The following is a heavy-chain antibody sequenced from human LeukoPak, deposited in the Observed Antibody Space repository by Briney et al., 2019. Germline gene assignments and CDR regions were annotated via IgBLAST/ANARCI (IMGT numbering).Heavy chain of an antibody. Sequence: ASVKVSCKASVYTFTIYGISWVRQAPGQGLEWMGWISASNGDTNSAQKLQDRVTMTTDTSTSTAYMELRSLRSDDTAVYFCARSRSQPAASSARWFDPWGQGTLVTVSS. CDR1: VYTFTIYG. CDR3: ARSRSQPAASSARWFDP. J-gene: IGHJ5*02. D-gene: IGHD2-2*01. CDR2: ISASNGDT. V-gene: IGHV1-18*01.